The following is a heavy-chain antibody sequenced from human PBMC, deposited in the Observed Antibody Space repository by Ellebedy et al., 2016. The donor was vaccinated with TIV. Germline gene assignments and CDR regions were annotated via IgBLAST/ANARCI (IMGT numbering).Heavy chain of an antibody. Sequence: PGGSLRLSCAASGFTFSNYGMHWVRQAPGKGLEWVALISYEGSKEYYADSVKGRFDISRDTSKNTLYLQMNSLRAEDTAVYYCAKDAAEWIQLWLASDWGQGTLVTVSS. CDR1: GFTFSNYG. J-gene: IGHJ4*02. V-gene: IGHV3-30*18. D-gene: IGHD5-18*01. CDR3: AKDAAEWIQLWLASD. CDR2: ISYEGSKE.